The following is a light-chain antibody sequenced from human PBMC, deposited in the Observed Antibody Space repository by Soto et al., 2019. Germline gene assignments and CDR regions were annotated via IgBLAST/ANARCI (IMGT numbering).Light chain of an antibody. Sequence: QLVLTQSPSASASLGASVKLTCTLSSGHSSYAIAWHQQQPEKGPRYSMKLNSDGSHSKGDGIPDRGSGSSSGAERYLTISSLQAEDDADYYCQTWGTGTLWVFGGGTKLTVL. CDR3: QTWGTGTLWV. J-gene: IGLJ3*02. CDR1: SGHSSYA. CDR2: LNSDGSH. V-gene: IGLV4-69*01.